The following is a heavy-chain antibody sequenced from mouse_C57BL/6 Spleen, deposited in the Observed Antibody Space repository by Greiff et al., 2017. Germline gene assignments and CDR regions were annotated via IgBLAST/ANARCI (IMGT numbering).Heavy chain of an antibody. CDR2: IGGGGGNT. J-gene: IGHJ1*03. V-gene: IGHV5-9*01. CDR1: GFTFSSYT. CDR3: ASDYDGSSHWYLDV. D-gene: IGHD1-1*01. Sequence: EVKLQESGGGLVKPGGSLKLSCAASGFTFSSYTMSWVRQTPGQRLEWVATIGGGGGNTYYPDSVKGRFTIYSDNAKDTLYLQMNSLRSEDTALDSSASDYDGSSHWYLDVWGTGTTVTVSS.